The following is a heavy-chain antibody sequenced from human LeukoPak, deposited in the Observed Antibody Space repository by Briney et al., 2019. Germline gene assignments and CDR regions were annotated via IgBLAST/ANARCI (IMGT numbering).Heavy chain of an antibody. Sequence: GSTYYNPSLKSRVTISVDTSKNQFSLKLSSVTAADTAVYYCARQTYDFWSGYYPYYFDYWGQGTLVTVSS. J-gene: IGHJ4*02. D-gene: IGHD3-3*01. V-gene: IGHV4-39*01. CDR3: ARQTYDFWSGYYPYYFDY. CDR2: GST.